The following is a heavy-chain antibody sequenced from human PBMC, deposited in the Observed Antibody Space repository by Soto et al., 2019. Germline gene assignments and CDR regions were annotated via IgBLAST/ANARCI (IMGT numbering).Heavy chain of an antibody. CDR3: ARWGLYDSSGQVPFVY. Sequence: GGSLRLSCAASGFTFSSYAMHWVRQAPGKGLEWVAVISYDGSNKYYADSVKGRFTISRDNSKNTLYLQMNSLRAEDTAVYYCARWGLYDSSGQVPFVYWGQGTLGTVSS. J-gene: IGHJ4*02. D-gene: IGHD3-22*01. CDR2: ISYDGSNK. CDR1: GFTFSSYA. V-gene: IGHV3-30-3*01.